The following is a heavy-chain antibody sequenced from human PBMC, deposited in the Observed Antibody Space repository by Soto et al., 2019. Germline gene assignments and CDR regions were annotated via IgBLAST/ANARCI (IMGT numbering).Heavy chain of an antibody. V-gene: IGHV1-69*01. CDR2: IIPIFGTA. CDR3: ARGYGDYVFEYYYYGMDV. CDR1: GGTFSSYA. J-gene: IGHJ6*02. Sequence: QVQLVQSGAEVKKPGSSVKVSCKASGGTFSSYAISWVRQAPGQGLEWMGGIIPIFGTANYAQKFQSRVTITADESTSTAYMELSSLRSEDTAVYYCARGYGDYVFEYYYYGMDVWGQGTTVTVSS. D-gene: IGHD4-17*01.